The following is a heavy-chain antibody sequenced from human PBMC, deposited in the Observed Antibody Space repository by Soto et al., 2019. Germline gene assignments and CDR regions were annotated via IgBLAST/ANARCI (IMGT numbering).Heavy chain of an antibody. CDR1: GFTFSSCA. CDR2: IDGGGGSI. Sequence: EVQLLESGGGLVQPGGALRLSCSASGFTFSSCAMNWVRQAPGKGLEWVSAIDGGGGSIYYADSVKGRFTISRDNSKTPVYLQMDSLRAEDTAVYYCAKGGGDSLRYGMDVWGQGTTVTVSS. J-gene: IGHJ6*02. CDR3: AKGGGDSLRYGMDV. V-gene: IGHV3-23*01. D-gene: IGHD2-21*02.